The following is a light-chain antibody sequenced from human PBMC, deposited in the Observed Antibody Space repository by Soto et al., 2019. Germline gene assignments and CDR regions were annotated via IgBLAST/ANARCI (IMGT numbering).Light chain of an antibody. V-gene: IGLV1-47*01. CDR1: NSNIATYA. CDR2: END. CDR3: AAWDDSLTIL. J-gene: IGLJ2*01. Sequence: QSVLTQPPSASGTPGQTVTISCSGSNSNIATYAVCWYQQLPGTAPKLLIYENDQRPSGVPDRFSGSKSDTSASLAIAGLRSGDEAVYFCAAWDDSLTILFGGGTKVTVL.